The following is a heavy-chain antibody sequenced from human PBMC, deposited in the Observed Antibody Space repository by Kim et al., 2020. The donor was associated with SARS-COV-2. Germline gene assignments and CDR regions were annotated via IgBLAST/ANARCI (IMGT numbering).Heavy chain of an antibody. Sequence: DSVKGRFTISKDNAKNSLYLQVNSLKAEDTAVYYCARTSTIFGVVTSFDYWGQGTLVTVSS. CDR3: ARTSTIFGVVTSFDY. D-gene: IGHD3-3*01. V-gene: IGHV3-48*03. J-gene: IGHJ4*02.